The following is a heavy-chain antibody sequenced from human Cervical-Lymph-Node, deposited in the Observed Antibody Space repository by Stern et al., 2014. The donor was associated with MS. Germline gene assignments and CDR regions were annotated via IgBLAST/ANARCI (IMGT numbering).Heavy chain of an antibody. CDR1: GFSFSDYS. Sequence: EVELVESGGDLVKPGGSLRLSCAASGFSFSDYSMNWVRQAPGKGLEWVSSITSNGTYIFYADSVKGRFTISRDNAKDSLFLQMHSLRAEDTAMYYCARRGGIHYFDSWAQGTLVSVSS. CDR2: ITSNGTYI. V-gene: IGHV3-21*01. CDR3: ARRGGIHYFDS. D-gene: IGHD3-16*01. J-gene: IGHJ4*01.